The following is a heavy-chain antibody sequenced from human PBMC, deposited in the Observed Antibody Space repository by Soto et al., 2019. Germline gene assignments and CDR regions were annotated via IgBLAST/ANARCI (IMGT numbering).Heavy chain of an antibody. D-gene: IGHD2-15*01. V-gene: IGHV4-38-2*01. Sequence: SETLSLTCAVSGFFISSGNYWGWIRKPPGKGLEWIGSIFHGGNTYYNPSLKSRVTISVDMSKNQFSLKLNSVTAADTAVYYCAKSHLLPYYYYGMDVWGQGTTVTVSS. J-gene: IGHJ6*02. CDR2: IFHGGNT. CDR1: GFFISSGNY. CDR3: AKSHLLPYYYYGMDV.